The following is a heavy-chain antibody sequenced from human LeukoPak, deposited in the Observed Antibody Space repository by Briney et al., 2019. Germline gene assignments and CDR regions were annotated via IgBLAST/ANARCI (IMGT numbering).Heavy chain of an antibody. CDR1: GFTFSSYA. D-gene: IGHD3-22*01. J-gene: IGHJ4*02. Sequence: GGSLRLSCAASGFTFSSYAMSWVRQAPGKGLGWVSAISGSGGSTYYADSVKGRFTISRDNSKNTLYLQMNSLRAEDTSVYYCAVIRDYDSSGNHYWGQGTLVTVSS. CDR2: ISGSGGST. CDR3: AVIRDYDSSGNHY. V-gene: IGHV3-23*01.